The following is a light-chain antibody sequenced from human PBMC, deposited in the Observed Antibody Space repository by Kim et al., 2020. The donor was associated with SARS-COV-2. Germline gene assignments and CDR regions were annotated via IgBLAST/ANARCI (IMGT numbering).Light chain of an antibody. CDR3: QQNFSPPRYT. J-gene: IGKJ2*01. V-gene: IGKV1-39*01. CDR1: QNINNR. Sequence: ASIGDRVTITCWTNQNINNRLDWYQQRPGRAPNLLIHSATSLQNGVPSRFSGSGSGTHFALPIDGLQPDDFATYFCQQNFSPPRYTFGQGTKLEI. CDR2: SAT.